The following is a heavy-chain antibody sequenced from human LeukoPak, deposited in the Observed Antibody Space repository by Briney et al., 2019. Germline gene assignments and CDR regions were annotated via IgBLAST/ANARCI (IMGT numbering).Heavy chain of an antibody. CDR1: GGSISSSSYY. CDR2: IYYSGST. CDR3: ARGDSSGYYFPYYFDY. D-gene: IGHD3-22*01. V-gene: IGHV4-39*07. J-gene: IGHJ4*02. Sequence: PSETLSLTCTVSGGSISSSSYYWGWIRQPPGKGLEWIGSIYYSGSTYYNPSLNSRVTMTVDTSKNQFSLKLSSVTAADTAVYYCARGDSSGYYFPYYFDYRGQGTLVTVSS.